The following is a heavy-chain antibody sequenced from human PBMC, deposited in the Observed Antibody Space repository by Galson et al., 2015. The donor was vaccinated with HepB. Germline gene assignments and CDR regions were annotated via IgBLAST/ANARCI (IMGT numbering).Heavy chain of an antibody. J-gene: IGHJ6*03. V-gene: IGHV1-69*13. CDR1: GGTFSSYA. CDR3: ARSQGPIDTSSGIKFYSYYYYMDV. D-gene: IGHD6-6*01. Sequence: SVKVSCKASGGTFSSYAISWVRQAPGQGLEWMAGIIPVFDTANYAQEFQGRVTITADGSTSTVYMELTSLRSEDTAVDYCARSQGPIDTSSGIKFYSYYYYMDVWGKGTTVTVSS. CDR2: IIPVFDTA.